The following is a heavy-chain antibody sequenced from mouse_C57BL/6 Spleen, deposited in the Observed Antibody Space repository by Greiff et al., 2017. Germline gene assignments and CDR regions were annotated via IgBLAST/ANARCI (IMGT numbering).Heavy chain of an antibody. Sequence: QVQLKESDAELVKPGASVKISCKVSGYTFTDHTIHWMKQRPEQGLEWIGYIYPRDGSTKYNEKFKGKATLTADKSSSTAYMQLNSLTSEDSAVYFCARSWGYSYGSSPKFGYWGQGTTLTVSS. CDR2: IYPRDGST. CDR1: GYTFTDHT. CDR3: ARSWGYSYGSSPKFGY. D-gene: IGHD1-1*01. V-gene: IGHV1-78*01. J-gene: IGHJ2*01.